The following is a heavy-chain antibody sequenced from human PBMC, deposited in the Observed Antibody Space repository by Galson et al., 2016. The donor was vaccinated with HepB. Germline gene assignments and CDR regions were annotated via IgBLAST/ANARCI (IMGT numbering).Heavy chain of an antibody. CDR1: GYTFSSYA. V-gene: IGHV1-3*01. D-gene: IGHD5-24*01. J-gene: IGHJ4*02. CDR2: INVDKGDT. CDR3: ARDPGWRNYFDY. Sequence: SVKVSCKASGYTFSSYALLRLRQAPGQRLEWMGWINVDKGDTEYSQNFQGRVTITRDTSASTVYMELSSLRSEDTAVYYCARDPGWRNYFDYWGQGTLVTVSS.